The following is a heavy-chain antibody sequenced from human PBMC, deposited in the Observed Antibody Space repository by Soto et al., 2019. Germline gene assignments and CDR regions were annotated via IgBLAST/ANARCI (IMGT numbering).Heavy chain of an antibody. CDR2: IYYSGST. Sequence: PTETLSLICAVYGGSFSGYYWSWIRQPPGKGLEWIGYIYYSGSTNYNPSLKSRVTISVDTSKNQFSLKLSSVTAADTAVYYCARGAVAGTTGYWGQGTLVTVSS. CDR3: ARGAVAGTTGY. CDR1: GGSFSGYY. V-gene: IGHV4-34*09. J-gene: IGHJ4*02. D-gene: IGHD6-19*01.